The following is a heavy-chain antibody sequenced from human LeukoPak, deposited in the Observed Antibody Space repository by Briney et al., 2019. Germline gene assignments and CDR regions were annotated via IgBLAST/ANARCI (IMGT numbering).Heavy chain of an antibody. D-gene: IGHD1-26*01. CDR3: ARGSEWEILDY. Sequence: PGGSLRLSCAASGFTVSSNYMSWVRQAPGKGLEWVSVIYSGGSTYYADSVKGRFTISRDNSKNTLYLQMNSLRAEDTAVYYCARGSEWEILDYWGQGTLVTVSS. V-gene: IGHV3-66*01. CDR2: IYSGGST. J-gene: IGHJ4*02. CDR1: GFTVSSNY.